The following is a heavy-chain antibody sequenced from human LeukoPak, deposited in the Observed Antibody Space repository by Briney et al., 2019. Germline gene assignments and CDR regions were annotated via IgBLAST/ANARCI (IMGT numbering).Heavy chain of an antibody. V-gene: IGHV1-18*01. CDR3: ARGVVRGGWYHLFDS. D-gene: IGHD6-19*01. Sequence: ASVKVSCKASGYTFTSYGISWVRQAPGQGLEWMGWISAYNGNTNYAQKLQGRVTMTTDTSTSTAYMELRSLRSDDTAVYYCARGVVRGGWYHLFDSWGQGTLVTVSS. CDR2: ISAYNGNT. CDR1: GYTFTSYG. J-gene: IGHJ4*02.